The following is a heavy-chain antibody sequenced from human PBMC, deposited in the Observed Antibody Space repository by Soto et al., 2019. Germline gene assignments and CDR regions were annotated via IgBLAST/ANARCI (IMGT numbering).Heavy chain of an antibody. Sequence: QVQLVQSGAEEKKPGASVKVSCKASGYTFTSYAMHWVRQAPGQRLEWMGWINAGNGNTKHSQKFQGRVTITRDTSASTAYMELSSLRSKDTAVYYSARVSGWYHLDYWGQGTLLTVSS. V-gene: IGHV1-3*05. CDR2: INAGNGNT. J-gene: IGHJ4*02. CDR1: GYTFTSYA. CDR3: ARVSGWYHLDY. D-gene: IGHD6-19*01.